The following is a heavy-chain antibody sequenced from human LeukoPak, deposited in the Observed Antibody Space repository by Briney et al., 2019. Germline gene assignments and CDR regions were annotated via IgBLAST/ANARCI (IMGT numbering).Heavy chain of an antibody. CDR2: ISHSGST. Sequence: SETLSLTCAVSGDSITNRNWWNRVRQPPGKGLEWIGEISHSGSTNYNPSLKSRVTISVDKSKNEFSLNLSSVTAADTAVYYCARDSPAYCSGGNCYNWYFDLWGRGTLVSVSS. CDR3: ARDSPAYCSGGNCYNWYFDL. D-gene: IGHD2-15*01. CDR1: GDSITNRNW. V-gene: IGHV4-4*02. J-gene: IGHJ2*01.